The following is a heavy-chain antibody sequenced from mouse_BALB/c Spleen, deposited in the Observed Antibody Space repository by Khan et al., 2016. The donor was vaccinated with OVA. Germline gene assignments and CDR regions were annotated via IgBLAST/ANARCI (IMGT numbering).Heavy chain of an antibody. CDR1: GYSFTGYF. V-gene: IGHV1-20*02. CDR3: ARKNGSDFDY. J-gene: IGHJ2*01. Sequence: VRLQQSGPELVKPGASVKISCKASGYSFTGYFMNWVMQSHGKRLEWIGRINPHIGETFYNQKFKDKATLTVDKSSSTAHMELRSLASEDSAVYYCARKNGSDFDYWGQGTTLTVSS. CDR2: INPHIGET. D-gene: IGHD1-1*01.